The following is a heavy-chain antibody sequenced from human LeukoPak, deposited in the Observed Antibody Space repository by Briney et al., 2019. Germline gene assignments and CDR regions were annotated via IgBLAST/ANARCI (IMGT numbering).Heavy chain of an antibody. CDR2: IQYDASQI. CDR3: AREGSRLVIHAFDI. Sequence: GGSLRLSCAASGFNFRGSGMHWVRQAPGKGLEWVTFIQYDASQIYYAGSVKGRFTISRDNSKNTVYLQMNSLRTEDTAVYFCAREGSRLVIHAFDIWGQGTMVTVSS. J-gene: IGHJ3*02. V-gene: IGHV3-30*02. D-gene: IGHD2-21*01. CDR1: GFNFRGSG.